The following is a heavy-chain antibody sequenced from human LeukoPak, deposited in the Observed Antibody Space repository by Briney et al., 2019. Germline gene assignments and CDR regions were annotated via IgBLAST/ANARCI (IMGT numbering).Heavy chain of an antibody. J-gene: IGHJ6*02. CDR1: GGSISSGDYY. CDR3: ARVRRVFPNYYGMGV. D-gene: IGHD3-10*01. V-gene: IGHV4-30-4*01. Sequence: PSQTLSLTCTVSGGSISSGDYYWSWIRQPPGKGLEWIGYIYYSGSTYYNPSLKSRVTISVDTSKNQFSLKLSSVTAADTAVYYCARVRRVFPNYYGMGVWGQGTTVTVSS. CDR2: IYYSGST.